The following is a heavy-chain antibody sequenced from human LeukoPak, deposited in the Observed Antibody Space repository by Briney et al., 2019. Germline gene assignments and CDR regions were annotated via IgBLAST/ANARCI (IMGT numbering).Heavy chain of an antibody. CDR2: MNPNSGNT. D-gene: IGHD6-13*01. CDR1: GYTFTSYD. J-gene: IGHJ6*03. Sequence: ASVKVSCKASGYTFTSYDINWVRQATGQGLEWMGWMNPNSGNTGYAQKFQGRVTTTRNTSISTAYMELSSLRSEDTAVYYCARASSSWYLYYYYMDVWGKGTTVTVSS. CDR3: ARASSSWYLYYYYMDV. V-gene: IGHV1-8*01.